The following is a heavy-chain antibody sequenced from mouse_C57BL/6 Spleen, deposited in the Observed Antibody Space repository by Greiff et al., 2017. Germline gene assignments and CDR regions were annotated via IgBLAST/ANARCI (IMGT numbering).Heavy chain of an antibody. CDR1: GYTFTSYW. Sequence: QVQLQQPGAELVRPGSSVKLSCKASGYTFTSYWMDWVKQRPGQGLEWIGNIYPSDSETHYNQKFKDKATLTVDKSSSTAYMQLSSLTSEDSAVYYCARKGIYYYGKGFDYWGQGTTLTVSS. J-gene: IGHJ2*01. CDR3: ARKGIYYYGKGFDY. CDR2: IYPSDSET. V-gene: IGHV1-61*01. D-gene: IGHD1-1*01.